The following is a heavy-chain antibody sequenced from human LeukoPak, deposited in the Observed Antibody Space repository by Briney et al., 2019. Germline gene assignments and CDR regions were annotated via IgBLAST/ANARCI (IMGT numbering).Heavy chain of an antibody. J-gene: IGHJ4*02. D-gene: IGHD3-3*01. CDR2: IYYSGNT. CDR1: GDSIRNSNYY. CDR3: ARLFAVVTRFFDY. Sequence: SETLSLTCTVSGDSIRNSNYYWGWIRQPPGKGLEWVGSIYYSGNTYYNPSLKSRVTISLDTSTNQFSLKLSSVTAADTAVYYCARLFAVVTRFFDYWGQGTLVTVSS. V-gene: IGHV4-39*01.